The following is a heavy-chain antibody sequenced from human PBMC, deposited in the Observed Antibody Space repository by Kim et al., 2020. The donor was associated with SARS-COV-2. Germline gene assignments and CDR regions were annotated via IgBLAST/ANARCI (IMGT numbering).Heavy chain of an antibody. CDR3: ASGYAFPLRELDF. CDR2: ITAGKGDT. J-gene: IGHJ4*02. Sequence: ASVKVSCKTSGYTFTSYAIHWVHQAPGQSLEWMGWITAGKGDTKYSQRFQGRVAITRDISATTAYMELTSLRSEDTAVYYCASGYAFPLRELDFWGQGTL. V-gene: IGHV1-3*01. CDR1: GYTFTSYA. D-gene: IGHD2-2*03.